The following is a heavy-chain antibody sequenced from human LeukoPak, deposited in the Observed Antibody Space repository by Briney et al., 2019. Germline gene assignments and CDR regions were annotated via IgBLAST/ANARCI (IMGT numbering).Heavy chain of an antibody. CDR1: GGSFNGYY. CDR2: INHSGST. J-gene: IGHJ6*03. V-gene: IGHV4-34*01. D-gene: IGHD2-15*01. CDR3: ARSVEGYCSGGSCYSYYYYMDV. Sequence: PSETLSLTCGVYGGSFNGYYWSWIRQPPGKGLEWIGEINHSGSTNYNLSLKSRVTISVDTSKNQFSLKLSSVTAADTAVYYCARSVEGYCSGGSCYSYYYYMDVWGKGTTVTVSS.